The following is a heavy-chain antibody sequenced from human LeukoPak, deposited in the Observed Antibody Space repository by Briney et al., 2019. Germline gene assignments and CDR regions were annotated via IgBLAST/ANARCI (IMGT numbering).Heavy chain of an antibody. CDR3: ARPGDSGSYYRVRGAFDI. Sequence: GASVKVSCKASGGTFSSYAISWVRQAPGQGLEWMGGIIPIFGTANYAQKFQGGVTITADESTSTAYMELSSLRSEDTAVYYCARPGDSGSYYRVRGAFDIWGQGTMVTVSS. D-gene: IGHD1-26*01. CDR2: IIPIFGTA. CDR1: GGTFSSYA. V-gene: IGHV1-69*01. J-gene: IGHJ3*02.